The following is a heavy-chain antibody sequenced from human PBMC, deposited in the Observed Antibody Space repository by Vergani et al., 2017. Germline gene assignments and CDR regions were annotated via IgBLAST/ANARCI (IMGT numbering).Heavy chain of an antibody. Sequence: EVQLVESGGGLVQPGGSLRVSCAASEFTFSSYEMNWVRQAPGKGLEWVSYISSSGRTIYYADSVKGRFTISRDNAKNSLFLQMNSLRAEDTAVYYCARDPADYGGNPIVGYYYYGMDVWGQGTTVTVSS. CDR3: ARDPADYGGNPIVGYYYYGMDV. J-gene: IGHJ6*02. CDR1: EFTFSSYE. D-gene: IGHD4-23*01. V-gene: IGHV3-48*03. CDR2: ISSSGRTI.